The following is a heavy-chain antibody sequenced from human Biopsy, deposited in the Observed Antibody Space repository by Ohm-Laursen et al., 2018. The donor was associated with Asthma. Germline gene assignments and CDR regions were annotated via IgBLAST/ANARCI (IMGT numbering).Heavy chain of an antibody. CDR2: IHHSGTS. CDR1: GDSITSGGCC. D-gene: IGHD3-22*01. CDR3: ARIPRRSGSYFVGY. V-gene: IGHV4-31*02. Sequence: TLSLTCTVSGDSITSGGCCWNWIRQHPGKGLEWIGYIHHSGTSYFNPSLKSRVSSSRDTSKNQFSLRLSSVTAADTAMYYCARIPRRSGSYFVGYWGQGTLVTVSS. J-gene: IGHJ4*02.